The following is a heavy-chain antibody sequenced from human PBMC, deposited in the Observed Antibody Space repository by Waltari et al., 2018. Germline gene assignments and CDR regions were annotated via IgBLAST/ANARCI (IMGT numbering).Heavy chain of an antibody. Sequence: EVQLVGSGGGLVKPGGSLGLSCAASGFTFSSYTMNWVRQAPGKGLEWVSSISGGSSYKYYADSVKGRFTISRDNVKNSLYLQMNSLRAEDTAVYYYAREWGVMIGTAGYYFDYWAQGTLVTVSS. D-gene: IGHD3-22*01. CDR1: GFTFSSYT. V-gene: IGHV3-21*01. CDR2: ISGGSSYK. J-gene: IGHJ4*02. CDR3: AREWGVMIGTAGYYFDY.